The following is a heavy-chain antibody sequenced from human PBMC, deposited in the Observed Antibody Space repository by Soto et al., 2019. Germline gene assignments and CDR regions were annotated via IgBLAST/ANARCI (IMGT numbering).Heavy chain of an antibody. D-gene: IGHD6-19*01. CDR1: GFTFSSYS. J-gene: IGHJ4*02. CDR3: ARDTGRQWLVQLDY. Sequence: GGSLRLSCAASGFTFSSYSMNWVRQAPGKGLEWVSSISSSSSYIYYADSVKGRFTISRDNAKNSLYLQMNRLRAEDTAVYYCARDTGRQWLVQLDYWGQGTLVTVSS. CDR2: ISSSSSYI. V-gene: IGHV3-21*01.